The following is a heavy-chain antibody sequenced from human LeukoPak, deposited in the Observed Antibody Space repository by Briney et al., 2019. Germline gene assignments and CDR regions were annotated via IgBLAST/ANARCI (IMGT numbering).Heavy chain of an antibody. CDR3: AKDAGYCSGGSCYGGNYFDY. CDR1: GFTFSSYA. CDR2: ISGSGGST. V-gene: IGHV3-23*01. J-gene: IGHJ4*02. D-gene: IGHD2-15*01. Sequence: GGSLRLSCAASGFTFSSYAMSWVRQAPGKGLEWVSAISGSGGSTYYADSVKGRFTISRDNSKNTLYLQMNSLRAEDTAVYYCAKDAGYCSGGSCYGGNYFDYWGQGTLVTVSS.